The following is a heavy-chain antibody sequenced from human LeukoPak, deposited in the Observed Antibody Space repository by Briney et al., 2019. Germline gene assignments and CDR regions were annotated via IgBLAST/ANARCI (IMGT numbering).Heavy chain of an antibody. J-gene: IGHJ4*02. CDR2: ISSSSSYI. Sequence: GGSLRLSCAASGFTFSSYSMSWVRQAPGKGLEWVSSISSSSSYIYYADSVKGRFTISRDNAKNSLYLQMNSLRAEDTAVYYCAVTWIQLWDYWGQGTLVTVSS. CDR1: GFTFSSYS. D-gene: IGHD5-18*01. CDR3: AVTWIQLWDY. V-gene: IGHV3-21*01.